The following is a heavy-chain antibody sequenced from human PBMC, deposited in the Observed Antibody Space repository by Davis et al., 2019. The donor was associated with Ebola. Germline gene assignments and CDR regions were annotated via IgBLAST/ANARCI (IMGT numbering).Heavy chain of an antibody. CDR2: IWYDGSNK. CDR3: ARDLLPYDYDFWSGFLDP. D-gene: IGHD3-3*01. CDR1: GFTFSSYG. V-gene: IGHV3-33*01. J-gene: IGHJ5*02. Sequence: GESLKISCAASGFTFSSYGMHWVRQAPGKGLEWVAVIWYDGSNKYYADSVKGRFTISRDNSKNSLYLQMNRLRAEDTAVYYCARDLLPYDYDFWSGFLDPWGQGTLVTVSS.